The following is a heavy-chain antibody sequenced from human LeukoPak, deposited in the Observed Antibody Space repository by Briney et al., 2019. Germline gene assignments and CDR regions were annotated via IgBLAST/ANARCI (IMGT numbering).Heavy chain of an antibody. CDR2: IYYSGST. J-gene: IGHJ6*04. Sequence: SETLSLTCTVSGGSISGYYWSWVRQPPGKGLEWIGYIYYSGSTNYNPSLKSRLTISVDTSKNQFSLRLSSVTAADTAVYYCARETVTTTNGMHVWGKGTTVTVSS. CDR1: GGSISGYY. V-gene: IGHV4-59*01. CDR3: ARETVTTTNGMHV. D-gene: IGHD4-17*01.